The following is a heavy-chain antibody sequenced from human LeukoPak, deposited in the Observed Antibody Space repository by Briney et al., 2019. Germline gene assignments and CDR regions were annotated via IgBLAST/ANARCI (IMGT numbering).Heavy chain of an antibody. CDR1: GITFTRHW. V-gene: IGHV3-7*01. J-gene: IGHJ4*02. CDR3: VPEPLYDVKS. D-gene: IGHD3-16*01. CDR2: IDEDGSEK. Sequence: PGGSLRLSCAASGITFTRHWMSWVRQAPDKGLEWVANIDEDGSEKNYLNSVKGRFTISRDNAKNTWYLQMNSLRADDTATYYCVPEPLYDVKSWGQGILVSVSS.